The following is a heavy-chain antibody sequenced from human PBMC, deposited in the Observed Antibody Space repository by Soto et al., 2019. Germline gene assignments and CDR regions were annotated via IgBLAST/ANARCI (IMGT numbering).Heavy chain of an antibody. CDR1: GYSFTSYW. CDR2: IYPGDSDT. V-gene: IGHV5-51*01. J-gene: IGHJ3*02. D-gene: IGHD3-9*01. Sequence: PGESLKISCKGSGYSFTSYWIGWVRQMTGKGLEWMGIIYPGDSDTRYSPSFQGQVTISADKSISTAYLQWSSLKASDTAMYYCARPSDYYDILTGYPPGAFDIWGQGTMVTVSS. CDR3: ARPSDYYDILTGYPPGAFDI.